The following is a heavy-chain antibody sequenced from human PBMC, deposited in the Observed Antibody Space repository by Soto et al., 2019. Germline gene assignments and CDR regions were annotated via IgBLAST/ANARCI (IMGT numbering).Heavy chain of an antibody. V-gene: IGHV1-24*01. Sequence: PGASVKVSCKVSGYTLTELSMHWVRQAPGKGLEWMGGFDPEDGETIYAQKFQGRVTMTEDTSTDTAYMELSSLRSEDTAVYYCATVPASRGAVPLDYWGQGTLVTVSS. CDR3: ATVPASRGAVPLDY. CDR2: FDPEDGET. J-gene: IGHJ4*02. D-gene: IGHD3-10*01. CDR1: GYTLTELS.